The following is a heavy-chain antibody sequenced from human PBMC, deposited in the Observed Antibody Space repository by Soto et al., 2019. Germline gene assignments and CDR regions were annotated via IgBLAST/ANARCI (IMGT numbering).Heavy chain of an antibody. CDR2: IDEYGNTI. V-gene: IGHV3-74*01. CDR1: GFTFSSYW. Sequence: GGSLRPSCAASGFTFSSYWMHWVRQVPGKGLLWVSRIDEYGNTIDYADSVRGRFTISRDNARNTLYLEMNSLRAEDTALYYCTRDIGGRWAYWGPGTLVTVSS. D-gene: IGHD3-16*01. CDR3: TRDIGGRWAY. J-gene: IGHJ4*02.